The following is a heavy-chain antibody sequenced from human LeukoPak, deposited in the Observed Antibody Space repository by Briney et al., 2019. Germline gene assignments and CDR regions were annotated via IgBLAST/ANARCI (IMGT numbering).Heavy chain of an antibody. Sequence: ASVKVSCKASGYTFTGYYMHWVRQAPGQGLEWMGWINPNSGGTNYAQKFQGRVTMTRDTSISTAYMELSRLRSDDTAVYYCARAGVDSSGYYYQGFDNWGQGTLATVSS. CDR1: GYTFTGYY. D-gene: IGHD3-3*01. CDR3: ARAGVDSSGYYYQGFDN. J-gene: IGHJ4*02. V-gene: IGHV1-2*02. CDR2: INPNSGGT.